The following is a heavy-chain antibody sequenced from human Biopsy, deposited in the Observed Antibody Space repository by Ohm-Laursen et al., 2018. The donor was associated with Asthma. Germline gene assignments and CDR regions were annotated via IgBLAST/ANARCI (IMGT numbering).Heavy chain of an antibody. J-gene: IGHJ4*02. CDR3: ARKAGSCISRTCYSLDF. V-gene: IGHV1-69*01. CDR1: GGTFNTYV. Sequence: SSVKVSCKSLGGTFNTYVIGWVRQAPGQGLEWMGGINSVFGTTTYPQKFQDRVAITVDDSTSTVYMELSSLRSEDTAVYYCARKAGSCISRTCYSLDFWGQGTLVTVSS. D-gene: IGHD2-2*01. CDR2: INSVFGTT.